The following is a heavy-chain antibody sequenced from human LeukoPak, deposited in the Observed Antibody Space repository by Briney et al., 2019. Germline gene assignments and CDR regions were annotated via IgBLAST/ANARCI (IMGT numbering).Heavy chain of an antibody. CDR2: ITPTFGTA. V-gene: IGHV1-69*06. D-gene: IGHD1-26*01. Sequence: VASVKVSCKASGGTFSSYAISWVRQAPGQGLEWMGGITPTFGTANYAQKFQGRVTITADKSTSTAYMELSSLRSEDMAVYYCARGAGGSYYFDYWGQGTLVTVSS. CDR1: GGTFSSYA. J-gene: IGHJ4*02. CDR3: ARGAGGSYYFDY.